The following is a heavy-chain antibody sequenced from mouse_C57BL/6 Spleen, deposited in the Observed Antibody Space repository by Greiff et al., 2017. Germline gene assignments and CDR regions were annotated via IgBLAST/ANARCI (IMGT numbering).Heavy chain of an antibody. V-gene: IGHV1-52*01. J-gene: IGHJ4*01. CDR3: ARGYDYDGVDY. CDR2: IDPSDSET. Sequence: QVQLKQPGAELVRPGSSVKLSCKASGYTFTSYWMHWVKQRPIQGLEWIGNIDPSDSETHYNQKFKDKATLTVDKSSSTAYMQLSSLTSEDSAVYYCARGYDYDGVDYWGQGTSVTVSS. CDR1: GYTFTSYW. D-gene: IGHD2-4*01.